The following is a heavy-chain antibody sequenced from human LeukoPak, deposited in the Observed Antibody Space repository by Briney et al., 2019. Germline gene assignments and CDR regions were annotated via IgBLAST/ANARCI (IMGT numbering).Heavy chain of an antibody. V-gene: IGHV3-9*03. CDR2: ISWNSGSI. CDR1: GFTFDDYA. J-gene: IGHJ3*02. CDR3: AKGDSSGWYGGDAFDI. Sequence: GGSLRLSCAAPGFTFDDYAMHWVRQAPGKGLEWVSGISWNSGSIGYADSVKGRFTISRDNAKNSLYLQMNSLRAEDMALYYCAKGDSSGWYGGDAFDIWGQGTMVTVSS. D-gene: IGHD6-19*01.